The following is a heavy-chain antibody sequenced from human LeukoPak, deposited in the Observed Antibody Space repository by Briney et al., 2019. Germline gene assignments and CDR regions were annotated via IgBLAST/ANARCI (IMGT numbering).Heavy chain of an antibody. V-gene: IGHV4-59*08. Sequence: PSETLSLTCTVSGGSISSYYWSWIRQPPGKGLEWIGYIYYSGSTNYNPSLKSRVTISVDTSKNQFSLKLSSVTAADMAVYYCARSGDYYGSGSYYFGYWGQGTLVTVSS. CDR1: GGSISSYY. CDR3: ARSGDYYGSGSYYFGY. CDR2: IYYSGST. J-gene: IGHJ4*02. D-gene: IGHD3-10*01.